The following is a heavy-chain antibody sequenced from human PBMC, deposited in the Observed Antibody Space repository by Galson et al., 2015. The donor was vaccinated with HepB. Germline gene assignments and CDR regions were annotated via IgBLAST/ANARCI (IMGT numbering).Heavy chain of an antibody. CDR3: ARLVVAAAGKFPFDY. CDR2: INAGNGNT. CDR1: GYTFTSYA. V-gene: IGHV1-3*01. Sequence: SVKVSCKASGYTFTSYAMHWVRQAPGQRLEWMGWINAGNGNTKYSQKFQGRVTITRDTSASTAYMELSSLRSEDTAVYYCARLVVAAAGKFPFDYWGQGTLVTVSS. D-gene: IGHD6-13*01. J-gene: IGHJ4*02.